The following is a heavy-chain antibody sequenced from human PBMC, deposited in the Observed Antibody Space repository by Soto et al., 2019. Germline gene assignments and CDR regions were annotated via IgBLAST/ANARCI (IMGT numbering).Heavy chain of an antibody. J-gene: IGHJ6*02. D-gene: IGHD2-15*01. Sequence: QVQLVQSGAEVKKPGSSVKVSCKASGGTFSSYAISWVRQAPGQGLDWMGGIIPIFGTANYAQKLQGRVTITADESTSTAYMELSSLRSEDTAVYYCASWLVVAATSRGYYYGMDVWGQGTTVPVSS. V-gene: IGHV1-69*01. CDR1: GGTFSSYA. CDR3: ASWLVVAATSRGYYYGMDV. CDR2: IIPIFGTA.